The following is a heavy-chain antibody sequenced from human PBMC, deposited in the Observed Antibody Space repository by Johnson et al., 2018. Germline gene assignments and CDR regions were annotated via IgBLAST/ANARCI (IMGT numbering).Heavy chain of an antibody. J-gene: IGHJ1*01. V-gene: IGHV3-30*18. D-gene: IGHD1-26*01. CDR1: GFTFSSYG. CDR3: AKEGVMEWEYYGPFQY. CDR2: ISYDGSNK. Sequence: QVQLVESGGGVVQPGRSLRLSCAASGFTFSSYGMHWVRQAPGKGLEWVAVISYDGSNKYYADSVKGRFTISRDNSKTTLYLQMNSLRAEDPDVYYSAKEGVMEWEYYGPFQYWGPGTLVTVSS.